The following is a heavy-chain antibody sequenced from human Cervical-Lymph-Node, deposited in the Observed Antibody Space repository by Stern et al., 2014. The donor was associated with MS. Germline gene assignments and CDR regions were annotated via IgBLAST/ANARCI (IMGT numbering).Heavy chain of an antibody. CDR3: AREVAGHRLGMMDV. Sequence: QVQLVQSGAEVKKPGASGKGSCKASGYSFPSYYMHWVRQAPGQGLEWLGIINPSGGSTSLAQKFQGRVTMTRDTSTSTVYMELSSLRSEDTALYYCAREVAGHRLGMMDVWGQGTTVTVSS. J-gene: IGHJ6*02. V-gene: IGHV1-46*01. CDR2: INPSGGST. D-gene: IGHD6-19*01. CDR1: GYSFPSYY.